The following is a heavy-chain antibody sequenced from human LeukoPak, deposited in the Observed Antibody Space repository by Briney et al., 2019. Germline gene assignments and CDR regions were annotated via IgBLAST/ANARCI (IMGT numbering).Heavy chain of an antibody. CDR3: TREWTY. J-gene: IGHJ4*02. Sequence: GGSLRLPCAASGFXFSSYSLNWVRQAPGKGLGWVSYISSRSGTIYYADSVKGRFTVSRDNAKNSLYLQMNSLRDDDTAVYYCTREWTYWGQGTLVTVSS. V-gene: IGHV3-48*02. D-gene: IGHD3/OR15-3a*01. CDR2: ISSRSGTI. CDR1: GFXFSSYS.